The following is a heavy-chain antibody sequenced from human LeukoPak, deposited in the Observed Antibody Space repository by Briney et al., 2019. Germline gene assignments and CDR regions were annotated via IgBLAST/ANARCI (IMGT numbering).Heavy chain of an antibody. CDR2: IYPGDSDT. V-gene: IGHV5-51*01. D-gene: IGHD5-18*01. J-gene: IGHJ4*02. CDR1: GFSFTSYW. CDR3: ARHKSDTAMTYYFDH. Sequence: GESLKISCKGSGFSFTSYWIGWVRQMPGKGLEWMGIIYPGDSDTRYSPSFQGQVTISADKSISTAYLQWSSLKASDTAMYYCARHKSDTAMTYYFDHWGQGTLVTVSS.